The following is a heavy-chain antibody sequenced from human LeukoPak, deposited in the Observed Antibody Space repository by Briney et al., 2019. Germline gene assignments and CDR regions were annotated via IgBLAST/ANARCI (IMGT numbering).Heavy chain of an antibody. D-gene: IGHD3-16*01. CDR1: GGSFSGYY. CDR2: IDHTGIT. J-gene: IGHJ6*03. CDR3: ARVKDPGGYYYYYYMDV. V-gene: IGHV4-34*01. Sequence: SETLSLTCAVYGGSFSGYYWSWIRQPPGKGLEWIGYIDHTGITNYNPSLNSRVTISRDTSKNHFSLELSSATAADTAMYYCARVKDPGGYYYYYYMDVWGKGTTVTVSS.